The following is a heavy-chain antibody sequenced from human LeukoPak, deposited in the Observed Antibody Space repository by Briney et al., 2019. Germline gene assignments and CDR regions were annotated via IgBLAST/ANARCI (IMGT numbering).Heavy chain of an antibody. CDR2: IIPIFGTA. J-gene: IGHJ3*02. V-gene: IGHV1-69*05. CDR1: GGTFSSYA. Sequence: ASVKVSCKASGGTFSSYAISWVRQAPGQGLEWMGGIIPIFGTANYAQKFQGRVTMTRDMSTSTVYMELSSLRSEDTAVYYCARDLRAASIPDDAFDIWGQGTMVTVSS. D-gene: IGHD1-14*01. CDR3: ARDLRAASIPDDAFDI.